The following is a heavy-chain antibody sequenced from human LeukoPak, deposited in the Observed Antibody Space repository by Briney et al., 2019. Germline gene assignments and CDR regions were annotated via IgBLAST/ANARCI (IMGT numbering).Heavy chain of an antibody. J-gene: IGHJ4*02. D-gene: IGHD2/OR15-2a*01. CDR1: GYTFTCYG. V-gene: IGHV1-18*01. CDR2: ISTYNGDT. Sequence: PGASVTVSCKASGYTFTCYGISWVRQAPGQGLEWMGWISTYNGDTNYAQKLQGRVTMTTDTSTSTAYMERRSLRSDDTAVYYCARDLSTLSPRRFAYWGQGTLVTVSS. CDR3: ARDLSTLSPRRFAY.